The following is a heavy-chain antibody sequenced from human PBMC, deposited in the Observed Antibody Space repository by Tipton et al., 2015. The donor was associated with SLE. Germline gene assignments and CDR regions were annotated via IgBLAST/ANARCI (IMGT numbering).Heavy chain of an antibody. J-gene: IGHJ4*02. CDR3: ARHWVYYYDSGGYPEY. CDR1: GDSFYSSHDQ. Sequence: TLSLTCSVSGDSFYSSHDQWDWIRQSPGKGLEWIGSRFSGGSTYYNPSPKRRVTISVDTSKNQFSLKLSSVTAADTAVYYCARHWVYYYDSGGYPEYWGQGTLVTVSS. CDR2: RFSGGST. D-gene: IGHD3-22*01. V-gene: IGHV4-39*07.